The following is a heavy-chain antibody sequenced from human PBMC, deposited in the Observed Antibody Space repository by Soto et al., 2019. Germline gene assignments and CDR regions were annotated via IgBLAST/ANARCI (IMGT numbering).Heavy chain of an antibody. D-gene: IGHD3-22*01. CDR1: GGTFSSYA. CDR2: IIPICGTA. J-gene: IGHJ4*02. V-gene: IGHV1-69*06. CDR3: ARRNYYHNYFDY. Sequence: QVQLVQSGAEVKKPGSSVKVSCKASGGTFSSYAISGVRQAPGQGLEWMGEIIPICGTANYAQQFQGRVTITADKSTSTAYMELSILRSEDTAVYYCARRNYYHNYFDYWGQGTLVTVSS.